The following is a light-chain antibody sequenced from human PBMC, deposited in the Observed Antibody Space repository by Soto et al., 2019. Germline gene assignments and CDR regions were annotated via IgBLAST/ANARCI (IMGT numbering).Light chain of an antibody. J-gene: IGKJ4*01. Sequence: EVELTQSPATLSLSPGETATLSCRASQSVSNSLAWYQHKPGQAPRLLIYDASNRATGVPTRFSGSGSGTDFTLTISSLEPEDFAVYYCQQRNKWPPVTFGGGTKVDIK. V-gene: IGKV3-11*01. CDR1: QSVSNS. CDR3: QQRNKWPPVT. CDR2: DAS.